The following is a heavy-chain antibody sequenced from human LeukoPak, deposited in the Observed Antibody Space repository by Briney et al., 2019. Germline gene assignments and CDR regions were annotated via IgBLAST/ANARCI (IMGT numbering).Heavy chain of an antibody. CDR2: IYYSGST. D-gene: IGHD3-9*01. CDR1: GGSISSGGYY. Sequence: SQTLYLTCTVSGGSISSGGYYWSWIRQHPGKGLEWIGYIYYSGSTYYTPSLKSRVTISVDTSKNQFSLKLSSVTAADTAVYYCAREVKSHDILTGYNWFDPWGQGTLVTVSS. CDR3: AREVKSHDILTGYNWFDP. J-gene: IGHJ5*02. V-gene: IGHV4-31*03.